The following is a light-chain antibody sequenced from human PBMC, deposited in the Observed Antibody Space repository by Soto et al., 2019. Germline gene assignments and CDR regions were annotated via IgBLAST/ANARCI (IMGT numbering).Light chain of an antibody. CDR2: EGS. J-gene: IGLJ1*01. V-gene: IGLV2-23*01. CDR3: CSYAVSSRIYA. CDR1: SSDVGSYNL. Sequence: QSALTQPASVSGSPGQSITISCTGTSSDVGSYNLVSWYQQHPGKAPKLMIYEGSKRPSGISNRFSGSKSGNTASLTISGLQAEDEAEYYCCSYAVSSRIYAFGSGTKLTVL.